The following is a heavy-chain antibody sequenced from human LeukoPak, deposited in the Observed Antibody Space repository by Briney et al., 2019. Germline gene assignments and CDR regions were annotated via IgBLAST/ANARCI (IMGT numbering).Heavy chain of an antibody. CDR2: IYHSGRT. Sequence: SGTLSLTCAVSGGSINITNWWSWVRQPPGKGLEWIGEIYHSGRTNYNPSLKSRVSMSVDKSKNQISLKLSSVTGADTAVYYCARLQFSSGSLDYWGQGTLVTVSS. J-gene: IGHJ4*02. D-gene: IGHD3-22*01. V-gene: IGHV4-4*02. CDR3: ARLQFSSGSLDY. CDR1: GGSINITNW.